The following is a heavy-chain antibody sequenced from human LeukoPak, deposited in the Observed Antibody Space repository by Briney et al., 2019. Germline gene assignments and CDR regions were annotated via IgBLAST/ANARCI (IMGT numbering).Heavy chain of an antibody. D-gene: IGHD2-2*01. CDR1: GFTFSNYP. CDR2: ISESGDVT. CDR3: ARDRIPAASDY. V-gene: IGHV3-23*01. J-gene: IGHJ4*02. Sequence: GGSLRLSCEASGFTFSNYPMSWVRQAPGRGLEWVSVISESGDVTHYADSVKGRFTISRDNSKNTLYLQLNSLRAEDTAVYYCARDRIPAASDYWGQGTLVTVSS.